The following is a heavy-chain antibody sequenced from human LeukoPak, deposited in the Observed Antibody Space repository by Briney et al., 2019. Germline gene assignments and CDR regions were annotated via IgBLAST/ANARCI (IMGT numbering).Heavy chain of an antibody. Sequence: SVKVSCKASGGTFSSYAISWVRRAPGQGLEWMGGIIPIFGTANYAQKFQGRVTITADESTSTAYMELSSLRSEDTAVYYCAYSVYDFWSGYSTGVSYYYYYMDVWGKGTTVTVSS. V-gene: IGHV1-69*13. CDR3: AYSVYDFWSGYSTGVSYYYYYMDV. J-gene: IGHJ6*03. D-gene: IGHD3-3*01. CDR1: GGTFSSYA. CDR2: IIPIFGTA.